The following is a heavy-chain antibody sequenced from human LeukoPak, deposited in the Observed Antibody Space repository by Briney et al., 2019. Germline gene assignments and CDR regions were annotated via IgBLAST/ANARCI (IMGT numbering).Heavy chain of an antibody. Sequence: ASVKVSCKASGYTFTGYYMHWVRQAPGQGLEWMGWINPNSGGTNYAQKFQGRVTMTRDTSISTAYMELSRLRSDDTAVYYCARAITQNTMIVVVITRRPLDPIFDYWGQGTLVTVSS. CDR1: GYTFTGYY. CDR2: INPNSGGT. CDR3: ARAITQNTMIVVVITRRPLDPIFDY. V-gene: IGHV1-2*02. D-gene: IGHD3-22*01. J-gene: IGHJ4*02.